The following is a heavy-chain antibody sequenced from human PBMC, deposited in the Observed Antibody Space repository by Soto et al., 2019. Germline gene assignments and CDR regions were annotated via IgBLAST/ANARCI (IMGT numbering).Heavy chain of an antibody. CDR2: ISYDGSNK. J-gene: IGHJ6*02. CDR3: ARDSFPTTTKGHGVYLYYGVDV. V-gene: IGHV3-30-3*01. CDR1: GFTLSSYA. D-gene: IGHD4-4*01. Sequence: VGSLRLSGAASGFTLSSYAMHWVRQARGKGLEWVAVISYDGSNKYYADSVKGRFTISRDNSKNTLDLQMNSLRAEDTAVFYCARDSFPTTTKGHGVYLYYGVDVWGQGTTVTVSS.